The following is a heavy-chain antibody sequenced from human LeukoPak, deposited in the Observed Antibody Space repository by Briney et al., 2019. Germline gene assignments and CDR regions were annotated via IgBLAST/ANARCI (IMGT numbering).Heavy chain of an antibody. J-gene: IGHJ4*02. CDR3: AKRATTGVQSPYYFDY. D-gene: IGHD1-26*01. Sequence: GGSLRLSCAASGFTFSSYAMSWVRQAPGKGLEWVSAISGSGGSTYYADSVKGRFTISSDNSKNTLYLQMNSLRAEDTAVYYCAKRATTGVQSPYYFDYWGQGTLVTVSS. V-gene: IGHV3-23*01. CDR2: ISGSGGST. CDR1: GFTFSSYA.